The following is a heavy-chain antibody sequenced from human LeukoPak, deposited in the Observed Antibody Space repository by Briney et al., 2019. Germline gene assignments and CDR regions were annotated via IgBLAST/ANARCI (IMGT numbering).Heavy chain of an antibody. D-gene: IGHD3-10*01. V-gene: IGHV4-59*12. J-gene: IGHJ3*02. Sequence: SETLSLTCTVSGGSISSYYWSWIRQPPGKGLEWIGNIFYSVSTYYSPSLKSRVTISLDTSRTQFSLKLNSVTAADTAVYYCAKSNGYGLVDIWGQGTMVTVSS. CDR1: GGSISSYY. CDR3: AKSNGYGLVDI. CDR2: IFYSVST.